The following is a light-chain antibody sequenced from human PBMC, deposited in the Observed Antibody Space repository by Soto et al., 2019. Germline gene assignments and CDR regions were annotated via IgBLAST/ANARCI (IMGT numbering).Light chain of an antibody. V-gene: IGKV1-5*01. Sequence: DIQMTQSPATLSASVGDRVTITCRARQRISSWLAWYQRKPGKAPKLLIYDASSLESGVPSRFSGSGSGTEFTLTISSLQPDDFATYFCQQYQTYPWTFGQGTKVEIK. J-gene: IGKJ1*01. CDR1: QRISSW. CDR3: QQYQTYPWT. CDR2: DAS.